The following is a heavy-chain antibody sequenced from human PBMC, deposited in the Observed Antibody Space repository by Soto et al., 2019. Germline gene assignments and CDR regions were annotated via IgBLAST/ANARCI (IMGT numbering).Heavy chain of an antibody. V-gene: IGHV1-18*01. CDR2: ISAYNGNT. CDR1: GYTFTSYG. Sequence: ASVKVSCKASGYTFTSYGISWVRQAPGQGLEWMGWISAYNGNTNYAQKLQGRVTMTTDTPTSTAYMELRSLRSDDTAVYYCARDSGGSQYYYYYGMDVWGQGTTVTVSS. J-gene: IGHJ6*02. CDR3: ARDSGGSQYYYYYGMDV. D-gene: IGHD2-15*01.